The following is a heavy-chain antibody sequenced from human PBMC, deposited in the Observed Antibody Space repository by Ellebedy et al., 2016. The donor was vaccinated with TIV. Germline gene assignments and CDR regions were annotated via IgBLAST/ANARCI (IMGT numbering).Heavy chain of an antibody. J-gene: IGHJ6*03. Sequence: GESLKISCAASGFAFGGFAMNSVRQAPGKGLQWVSSISYNGDETFYADSVKGRFTISRDNAKNSIYLQMNNLRPEDTAVYYCARFSRGAPFVDYLYYMDVWGKGTAVTVSS. CDR1: GFAFGGFA. CDR3: ARFSRGAPFVDYLYYMDV. V-gene: IGHV3-21*01. D-gene: IGHD2-15*01. CDR2: ISYNGDET.